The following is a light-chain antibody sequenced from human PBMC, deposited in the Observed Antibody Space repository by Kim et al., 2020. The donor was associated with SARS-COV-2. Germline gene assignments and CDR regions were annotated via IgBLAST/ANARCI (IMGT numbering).Light chain of an antibody. Sequence: SASIGYRVTISCRASQDISNYLAWYQQKAGKVPKLMIYAASTLQSGVSSRFGGTGSGTDFTLTISSLQPEDVATYYCQKYYSDPLFGQGTKVDIK. CDR3: QKYYSDPL. V-gene: IGKV1-27*01. J-gene: IGKJ1*01. CDR1: QDISNY. CDR2: AAS.